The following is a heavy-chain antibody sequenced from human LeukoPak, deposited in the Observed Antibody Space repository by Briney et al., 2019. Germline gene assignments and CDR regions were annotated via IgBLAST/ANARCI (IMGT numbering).Heavy chain of an antibody. J-gene: IGHJ4*02. D-gene: IGHD6-6*01. CDR3: AKRVEYSSSSGGYFDF. Sequence: GGSLRLSYAASGFTFRSHDMSWVRQAPGKGLEWVSGISGSGGSTFYADSVKGRFAISRDNSKNALYLQMSSLRAEDTALYYCAKRVEYSSSSGGYFDFWGQGSLVTVSS. CDR1: GFTFRSHD. V-gene: IGHV3-23*01. CDR2: ISGSGGST.